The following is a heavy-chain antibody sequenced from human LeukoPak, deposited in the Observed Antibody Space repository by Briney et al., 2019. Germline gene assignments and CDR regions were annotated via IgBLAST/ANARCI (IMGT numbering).Heavy chain of an antibody. D-gene: IGHD4-11*01. CDR1: GYSITSGYY. CDR3: ARRYSNYFFDY. V-gene: IGHV4-38-2*01. CDR2: IYQSGST. J-gene: IGHJ4*02. Sequence: SETLSLTCGVSGYSITSGYYWAWIRQPPGKGLEWIGNIYQSGSTYYNPSFKSRVTISVDTSKNQFSLKLSSVTAADTAVYYCARRYSNYFFDYWGQGTLVTVS.